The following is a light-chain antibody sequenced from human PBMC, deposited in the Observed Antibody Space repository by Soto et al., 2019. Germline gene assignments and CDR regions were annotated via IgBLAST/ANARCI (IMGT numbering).Light chain of an antibody. Sequence: LTQPASVSGSPGQSITISCTGTSSDVGGYKYVSWYQHHPGKAPKLIIYEVTSRPSGVSNRFSGSKSGNAASLTISGPQAEDEADYYCSSYTSSSTLYVFGTGTKVTVL. CDR1: SSDVGGYKY. CDR3: SSYTSSSTLYV. V-gene: IGLV2-14*01. J-gene: IGLJ1*01. CDR2: EVT.